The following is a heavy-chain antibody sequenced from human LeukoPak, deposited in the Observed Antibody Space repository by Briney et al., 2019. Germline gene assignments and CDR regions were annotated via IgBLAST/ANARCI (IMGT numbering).Heavy chain of an antibody. Sequence: GGSLRLSCTTSGFTSSSHWMGWVRQAPGKGLEWLANIKPDGSEENYVDSVKGRFTISRDNAKNSQYLQMSSLRAEDTAVYYCVTGGHYSGSWGQGSLVTVSS. CDR3: VTGGHYSGS. CDR1: GFTSSSHW. V-gene: IGHV3-7*01. D-gene: IGHD3-3*01. CDR2: IKPDGSEE. J-gene: IGHJ5*02.